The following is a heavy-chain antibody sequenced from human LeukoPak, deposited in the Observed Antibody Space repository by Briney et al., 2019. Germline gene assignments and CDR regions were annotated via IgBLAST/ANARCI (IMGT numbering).Heavy chain of an antibody. D-gene: IGHD6-13*01. CDR3: ARPIAGRHNWFDP. Sequence: SETLSLTCAVYGGSFSGYYWSWIRQPPGKGLEWIGEINHSGSTNYNPSLKSRVTISVDKPKNQFSLKLSSVTAADTAVYYCARPIAGRHNWFDPWGQGTLVTVSS. V-gene: IGHV4-34*01. CDR1: GGSFSGYY. J-gene: IGHJ5*02. CDR2: INHSGST.